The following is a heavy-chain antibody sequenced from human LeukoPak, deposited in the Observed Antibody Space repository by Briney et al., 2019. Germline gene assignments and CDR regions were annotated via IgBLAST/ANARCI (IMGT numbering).Heavy chain of an antibody. CDR3: AKDWFGRDYYYGMDV. J-gene: IGHJ6*02. CDR1: GFTFGSYG. CDR2: ISYDGSNK. D-gene: IGHD3-10*01. V-gene: IGHV3-30*18. Sequence: PGRSLRLSCAASGFTFGSYGMHWVRQAPGKGLEWVAVISYDGSNKYYADSVKGRFTISRDNSKNTLYLQMNSLRAEDTAVYYCAKDWFGRDYYYGMDVWGQGTTVTVSS.